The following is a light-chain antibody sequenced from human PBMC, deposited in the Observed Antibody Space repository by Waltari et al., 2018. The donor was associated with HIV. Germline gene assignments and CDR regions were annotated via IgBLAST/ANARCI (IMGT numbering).Light chain of an antibody. V-gene: IGLV2-8*01. Sequence: QSALTQPPSASGSPGQSVTIFCTGTSSDVGGYNYVSWYQQPPDKAPKLIIFEVNKRPSGVPDRFSGSKSGNTASLTVSGLQAEDEADYYCSSYTGSDSPYVFGSGTTVTVL. CDR3: SSYTGSDSPYV. CDR1: SSDVGGYNY. CDR2: EVN. J-gene: IGLJ1*01.